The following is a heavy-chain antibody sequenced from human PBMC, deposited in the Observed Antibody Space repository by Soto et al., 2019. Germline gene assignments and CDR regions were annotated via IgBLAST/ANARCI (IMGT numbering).Heavy chain of an antibody. CDR1: SGSISSSNW. CDR2: IYHSGST. Sequence: SETLSLTCAVSSGSISSSNWWSWVRQPPGKGLEWIGEIYHSGSTNYNPSLKSRVTISVDTSKNQFSLKLSSVTAADTAVYYCARDRIVSGWYLGIDYWGQGTLVTVSS. CDR3: ARDRIVSGWYLGIDY. D-gene: IGHD6-19*01. J-gene: IGHJ4*02. V-gene: IGHV4-4*02.